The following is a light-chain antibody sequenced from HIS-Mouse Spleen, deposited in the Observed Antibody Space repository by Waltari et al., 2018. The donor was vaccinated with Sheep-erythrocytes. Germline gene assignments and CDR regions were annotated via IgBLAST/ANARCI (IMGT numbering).Light chain of an antibody. CDR3: QVWDSSSDHVV. CDR1: NIGSKS. J-gene: IGLJ2*01. Sequence: SYVLTQPPSVSVAPGKTARITCGGKNIGSKSVHWYQQKPGQAPVLVGYDDSDRPSGIPERFSGSNSGNTATLTISRVEAGDEADYYCQVWDSSSDHVVFGGGTKLTVL. CDR2: DDS. V-gene: IGLV3-21*03.